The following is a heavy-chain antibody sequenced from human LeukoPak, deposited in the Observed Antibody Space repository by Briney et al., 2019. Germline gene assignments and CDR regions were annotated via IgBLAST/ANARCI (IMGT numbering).Heavy chain of an antibody. CDR3: ATDKWMDYYYGMDV. D-gene: IGHD6-19*01. CDR2: ISWNSGSI. CDR1: GFTFDDYA. Sequence: GRSLRLSCAASGFTFDDYAMHWVRQAPGKGLEWVSGISWNSGSIGYADSVKGRFTISRDNAKNSLYLQMNSLRAEDTALYYCATDKWMDYYYGMDVWGQGTTVTVCS. V-gene: IGHV3-9*01. J-gene: IGHJ6*02.